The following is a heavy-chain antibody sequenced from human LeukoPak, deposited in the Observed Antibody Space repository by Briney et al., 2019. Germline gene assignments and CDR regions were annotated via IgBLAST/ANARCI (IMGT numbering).Heavy chain of an antibody. V-gene: IGHV3-30*19. CDR2: SSYDGSNR. CDR1: GFTFSTYG. D-gene: IGHD4-11*01. J-gene: IGHJ6*02. CDR3: ARGSAYSDYYYCGMDV. Sequence: GGSLRHSCAPSGFTFSTYGMHSGRQAPGKGLEWLAVSSYDGSNRYHADSVKGRFTISRDNSKNTLYLQMNSLRPEDTADYYCARGSAYSDYYYCGMDVWGQGTTVTVS.